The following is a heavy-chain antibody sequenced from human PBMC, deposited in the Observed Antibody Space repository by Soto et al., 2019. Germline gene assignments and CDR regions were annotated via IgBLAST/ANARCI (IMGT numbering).Heavy chain of an antibody. J-gene: IGHJ5*02. CDR3: AHSGFWSGYYPWDWFDT. D-gene: IGHD3-3*01. V-gene: IGHV2-5*01. CDR1: GFSLSTCGVG. Sequence: QITLKESGPTLVKRTQTLMLTCTFSGFSLSTCGVGVGWIRQPPGKALEWLALIYWNDDKRYSPSLKSRLTITEDTSKNQVALTMTNMDPVDTATYYCAHSGFWSGYYPWDWFDTWGQGTLVTVSS. CDR2: IYWNDDK.